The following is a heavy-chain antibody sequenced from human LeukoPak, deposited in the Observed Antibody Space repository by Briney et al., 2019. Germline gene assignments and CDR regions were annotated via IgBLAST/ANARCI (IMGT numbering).Heavy chain of an antibody. CDR1: GGTFSSYA. CDR3: ARASSSWLDYFDY. J-gene: IGHJ4*02. D-gene: IGHD6-13*01. Sequence: SVTVSFKASGGTFSSYAISWVRQAPGQGLEWMGGIIPIFGTANYAQKFQGRVTITTDESTSTAYMELSSLRSEDTAVYYCARASSSWLDYFDYWGQGTLVTVSS. CDR2: IIPIFGTA. V-gene: IGHV1-69*05.